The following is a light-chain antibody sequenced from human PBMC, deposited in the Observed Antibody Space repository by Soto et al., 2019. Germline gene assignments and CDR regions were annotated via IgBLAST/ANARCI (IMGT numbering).Light chain of an antibody. CDR1: QSVGST. CDR2: DTS. CDR3: QRFNRWPLS. Sequence: EIVLTQAPAALSVSPGERATLSCWASQSVGSTLNWYQQRPGQAPRLLIYDTSIRATGIPARFSGSGSGTEFTLTIASLQSDDFGVYYCQRFNRWPLSFGGATKGEI. V-gene: IGKV3-15*01. J-gene: IGKJ4*01.